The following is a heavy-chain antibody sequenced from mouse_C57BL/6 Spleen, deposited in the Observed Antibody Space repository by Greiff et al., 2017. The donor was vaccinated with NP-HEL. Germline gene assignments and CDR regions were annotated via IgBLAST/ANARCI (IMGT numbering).Heavy chain of an antibody. V-gene: IGHV1-72*01. CDR3: ARSITTVVATNAMDY. CDR2: IDPNSGGT. Sequence: QVHVKQPGAELVKPGASVKLSCKASGYTFTSYWMHWVKQRPGRGLEWIGRIDPNSGGTKYNEKFKSKATLTVDKPSSTAYMQLSSLTSEDSAVYYCARSITTVVATNAMDYWGQGTSVTVSS. J-gene: IGHJ4*01. CDR1: GYTFTSYW. D-gene: IGHD1-1*01.